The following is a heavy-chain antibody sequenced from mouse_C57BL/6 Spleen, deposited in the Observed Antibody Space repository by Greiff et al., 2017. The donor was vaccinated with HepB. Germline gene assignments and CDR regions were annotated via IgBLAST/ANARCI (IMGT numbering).Heavy chain of an antibody. J-gene: IGHJ4*01. Sequence: EVQRVESGGGLVKPGGSLKLSCAASGFTFSDYGMHWVRQAPEKGLEWVAYISSGSSTIYYADTVKGRFTISRDNAKNTLFLQMTSLRSEDTAMYYCARPSTTVVDYYAMDYWGQGTSVTVSS. D-gene: IGHD1-1*01. CDR3: ARPSTTVVDYYAMDY. CDR1: GFTFSDYG. V-gene: IGHV5-17*01. CDR2: ISSGSSTI.